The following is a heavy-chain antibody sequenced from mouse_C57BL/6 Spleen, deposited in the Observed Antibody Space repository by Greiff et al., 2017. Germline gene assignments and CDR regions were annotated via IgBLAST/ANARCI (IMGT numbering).Heavy chain of an antibody. CDR2: IVPGSGST. CDR1: GYTFTGYW. V-gene: IGHV1-55*01. D-gene: IGHD1-2*01. J-gene: IGHJ3*01. Sequence: QVQLQQPGAELVKPGASVKLSCKASGYTFTGYWMHWVKQRPGRGLEWIGEIVPGSGSTNYNEKFKGKATLTADTPSSTAYMQLSSLTSEDSAVYYCARRIFNTVGYSAYWGQGTLLTVSA. CDR3: ARRIFNTVGYSAY.